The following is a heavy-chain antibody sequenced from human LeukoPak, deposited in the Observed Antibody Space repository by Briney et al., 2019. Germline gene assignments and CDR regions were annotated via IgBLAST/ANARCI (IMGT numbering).Heavy chain of an antibody. D-gene: IGHD3-16*01. CDR2: IYYSGST. Sequence: SETLSLTRTVSGGSISSYYWSWIRQPPGKGLEWIGYIYYSGSTNYNPSLKSRVTISVDTSKNQFSLKLSSVTAADTAVYYCARLFGKRDYWGQGTLVTVSS. V-gene: IGHV4-59*01. CDR1: GGSISSYY. CDR3: ARLFGKRDY. J-gene: IGHJ4*02.